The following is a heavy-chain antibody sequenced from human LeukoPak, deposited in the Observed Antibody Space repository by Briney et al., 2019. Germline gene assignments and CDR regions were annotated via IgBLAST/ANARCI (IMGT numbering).Heavy chain of an antibody. D-gene: IGHD3-22*01. Sequence: SETLSLTCTVSGGSISSYYWNWIRQPPGKGLEWIGYIYYSGTTNYNPSLKSRATISVDTSKNQFSLKLTSVTAADTAVYYCTRAASSGPLFTYHMDVWGKGTTVTVSS. CDR3: TRAASSGPLFTYHMDV. CDR2: IYYSGTT. CDR1: GGSISSYY. V-gene: IGHV4-59*12. J-gene: IGHJ6*03.